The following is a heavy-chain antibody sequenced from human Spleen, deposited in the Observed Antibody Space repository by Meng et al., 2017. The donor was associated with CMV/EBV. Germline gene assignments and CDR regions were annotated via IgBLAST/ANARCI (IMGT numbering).Heavy chain of an antibody. D-gene: IGHD3-16*01. J-gene: IGHJ4*02. Sequence: GQVGGSWGGLRRPGGSLRLSCAASGFTVSSNYMSWVRQAPGKGLEWVSVIYSGGSTYYADSVKGRFTISRDNSKNTLYLQMNSLRAEDTAVYYCAATLGYWGQGTLVTVSS. CDR3: AATLGY. CDR1: GFTVSSNY. CDR2: IYSGGST. V-gene: IGHV3-53*01.